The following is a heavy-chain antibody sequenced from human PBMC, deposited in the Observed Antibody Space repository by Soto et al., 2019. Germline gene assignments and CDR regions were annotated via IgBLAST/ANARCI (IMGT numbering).Heavy chain of an antibody. CDR3: ARGPLPPEEYCSGGSCYPTWYFDL. V-gene: IGHV1-8*01. CDR2: MNPNSGNT. J-gene: IGHJ2*01. Sequence: GASVKVSCKASGYTFTSYDINWVRQATGQGLEWMGWMNPNSGNTGYAQKFQGRVTMTRNTSISTAYMELSSLRSEDTAVYYCARGPLPPEEYCSGGSCYPTWYFDLWGRGTLVTVS. D-gene: IGHD2-15*01. CDR1: GYTFTSYD.